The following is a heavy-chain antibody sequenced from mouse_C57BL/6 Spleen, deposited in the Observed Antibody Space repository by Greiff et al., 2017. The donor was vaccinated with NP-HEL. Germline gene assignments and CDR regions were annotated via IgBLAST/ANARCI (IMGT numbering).Heavy chain of an antibody. CDR1: GYTFTSYW. V-gene: IGHV1-55*01. D-gene: IGHD1-1*01. J-gene: IGHJ3*01. CDR3: ARRGYYGSSYVFAY. CDR2: IYPGSGST. Sequence: VQLQQSGAELVKPGASVKMSCKASGYTFTSYWITWVKQRPGQGLEWTGDIYPGSGSTNYNEKFKSKATLTVDTSSSTAYMQLSSLTSEDSAVYYCARRGYYGSSYVFAYWGQGTLVTVSA.